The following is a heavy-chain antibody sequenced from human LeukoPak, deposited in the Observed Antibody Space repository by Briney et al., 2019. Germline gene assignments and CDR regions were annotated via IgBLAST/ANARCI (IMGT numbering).Heavy chain of an antibody. CDR2: IYTSGST. J-gene: IGHJ4*02. Sequence: PSETLSLTCTASGGSISSYYWSWIRQPPGKGLEWIGYIYTSGSTNYNPSLKSRVTISVDTSKNQFSLKLSSVTAADTAVYYCARSHGDYFDYWGQGTLVTVSS. CDR3: ARSHGDYFDY. V-gene: IGHV4-4*09. CDR1: GGSISSYY. D-gene: IGHD4-17*01.